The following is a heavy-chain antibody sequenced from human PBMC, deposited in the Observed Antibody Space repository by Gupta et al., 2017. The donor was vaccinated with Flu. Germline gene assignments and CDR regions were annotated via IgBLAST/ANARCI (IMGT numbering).Heavy chain of an antibody. V-gene: IGHV3-49*04. CDR2: IRSKSYGETT. J-gene: IGHJ4*02. Sequence: VQLVESGGGLVQPGRSLRLSCTSSGFSFGDYAMTWVRKAPGKGLEWVGFIRSKSYGETTEYGASVKDRFTISRDDSKSIAYLQMNSLKTEDTAVYYCTRNDYYDTAFDYWGQGTLVTVSS. CDR3: TRNDYYDTAFDY. D-gene: IGHD3-22*01. CDR1: GFSFGDYA.